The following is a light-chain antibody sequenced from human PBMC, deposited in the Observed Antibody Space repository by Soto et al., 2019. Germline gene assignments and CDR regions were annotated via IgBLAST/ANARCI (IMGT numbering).Light chain of an antibody. J-gene: IGKJ4*01. CDR3: QHYFTTPIT. Sequence: DIVMTQSPDSLAVSLGERATINCKSSQSVLYSSNNKNYLAWYQQKPGQPPKRLIYWASTRESGVPDRFSGSGSGTEFTLTISSLQAEDVAVYYCQHYFTTPITFGGGTK. CDR1: QSVLYSSNNKNY. V-gene: IGKV4-1*01. CDR2: WAS.